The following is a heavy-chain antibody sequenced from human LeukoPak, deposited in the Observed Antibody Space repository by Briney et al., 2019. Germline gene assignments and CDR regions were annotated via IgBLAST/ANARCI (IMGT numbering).Heavy chain of an antibody. J-gene: IGHJ2*01. CDR1: GFTFSDYN. Sequence: PGGSLRLSCAASGFTFSDYNMNWVRQAPGKGLEWVSSISSRSSYIYYADSVKGRFTISRDNAKNSLYLQMNSLRAEDTAVYYCARVPEWLFYWYFDLWGRGTLVTVSS. D-gene: IGHD6-19*01. CDR2: ISSRSSYI. V-gene: IGHV3-21*01. CDR3: ARVPEWLFYWYFDL.